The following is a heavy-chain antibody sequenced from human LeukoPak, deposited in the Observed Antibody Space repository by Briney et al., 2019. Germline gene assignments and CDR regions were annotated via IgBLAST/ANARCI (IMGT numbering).Heavy chain of an antibody. J-gene: IGHJ5*02. CDR2: INHSGST. D-gene: IGHD6-19*01. CDR1: GGSFSGYY. V-gene: IGHV4-34*01. Sequence: SGTLSLTCAVYGGSFSGYYWSWIRQPPGKGLEWIGEINHSGSTNYNPSLKSRVTISVDTSKNQFSLKLSSVTAADTAVYYCARAYGRSGWYLNWFDPWGQGTLVTVSS. CDR3: ARAYGRSGWYLNWFDP.